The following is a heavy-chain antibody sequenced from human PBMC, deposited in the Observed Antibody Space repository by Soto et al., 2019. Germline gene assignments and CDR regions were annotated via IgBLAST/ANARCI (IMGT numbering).Heavy chain of an antibody. D-gene: IGHD5-12*01. V-gene: IGHV3-64D*08. CDR3: VKLAVEMATIYAFDI. CDR1: GFTFSSYA. Sequence: GGSLRLSCSASGFTFSSYAMHWVRQAPGKGLEYVSAISSNGGSTYYADSVKGRFTISRDNSKNTLYLQMSSLRAEDTAVYYCVKLAVEMATIYAFDIWGQGTMVTVSS. CDR2: ISSNGGST. J-gene: IGHJ3*02.